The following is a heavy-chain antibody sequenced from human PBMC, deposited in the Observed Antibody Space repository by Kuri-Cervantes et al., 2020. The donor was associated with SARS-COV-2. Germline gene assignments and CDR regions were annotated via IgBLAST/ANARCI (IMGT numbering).Heavy chain of an antibody. Sequence: SETLSLTCAVYGGSFSGYYWSWIRQPPGKGLEWIGEINHSGSTNYNPPLKSRVTISVDTSKNQFSLKLSSVTAADTAVYYCASEWELRYWGQGTLVTVSS. D-gene: IGHD1-26*01. CDR3: ASEWELRY. CDR1: GGSFSGYY. CDR2: INHSGST. V-gene: IGHV4-34*01. J-gene: IGHJ4*02.